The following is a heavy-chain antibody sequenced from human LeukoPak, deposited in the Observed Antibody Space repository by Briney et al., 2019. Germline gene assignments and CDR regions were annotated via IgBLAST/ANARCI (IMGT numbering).Heavy chain of an antibody. D-gene: IGHD6-19*01. Sequence: ASVKVSCKASGGTFSSYAISWVRQAPGQGLEWMGWISAYNGNTNYAQKLQGRVTMTTDTSTNTAYMELRSLRFDDTAVYYCAANPYSSGWYWVYWGQGTLVTVSS. J-gene: IGHJ4*02. CDR2: ISAYNGNT. CDR3: AANPYSSGWYWVY. V-gene: IGHV1-18*01. CDR1: GGTFSSYA.